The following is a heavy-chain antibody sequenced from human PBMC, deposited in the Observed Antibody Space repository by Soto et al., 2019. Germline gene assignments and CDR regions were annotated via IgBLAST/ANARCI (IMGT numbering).Heavy chain of an antibody. J-gene: IGHJ4*02. CDR1: GFTFSSYG. D-gene: IGHD3-10*01. CDR2: IWYDGSNK. V-gene: IGHV3-33*01. CDR3: ARDRAYYYGSGNDD. Sequence: PGGSLRLSCAAPGFTFSSYGMHWVRQAPGKGLEWVAVIWYDGSNKYYADSVKGRFTISRDNSKNTLYLQMNSLRAEDTAVYYCARDRAYYYGSGNDDWGQGTLVTVFS.